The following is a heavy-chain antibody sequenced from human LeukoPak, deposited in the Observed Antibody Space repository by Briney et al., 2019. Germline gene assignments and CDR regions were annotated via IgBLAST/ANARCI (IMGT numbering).Heavy chain of an antibody. D-gene: IGHD1-26*01. J-gene: IGHJ4*02. CDR1: GYVFTNHW. CDR2: IYPGDSDI. CDR3: ARRVGASQRGFDY. Sequence: GESLKISCKGSGYVFTNHWIGWVRQMPGKGLEWMGIIYPGDSDIRYSPSFQGQVTISADKSISTAYLQWSSLKASDTAMYYCARRVGASQRGFDYWGQGTLVTVSS. V-gene: IGHV5-51*01.